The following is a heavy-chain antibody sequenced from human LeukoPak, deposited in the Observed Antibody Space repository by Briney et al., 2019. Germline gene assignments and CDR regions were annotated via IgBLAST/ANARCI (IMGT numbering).Heavy chain of an antibody. Sequence: ASVKVSCKASGGTFCSYAISWVRRAPGQGLEWMGRIIPIFGTANYAQKFQGRVTITTDESTSTAYMELSSLRSEDTAVYYCASGDNWNRNWFDPWGQGTLVTVSS. J-gene: IGHJ5*02. CDR3: ASGDNWNRNWFDP. D-gene: IGHD1-20*01. CDR2: IIPIFGTA. CDR1: GGTFCSYA. V-gene: IGHV1-69*05.